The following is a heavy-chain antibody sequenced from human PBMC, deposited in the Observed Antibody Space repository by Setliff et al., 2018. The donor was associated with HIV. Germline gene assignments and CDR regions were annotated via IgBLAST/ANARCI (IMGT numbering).Heavy chain of an antibody. Sequence: GASVKVSCKISGYTLTEFSMHWVRQAPGQGLEWMGWINPNSGGTNYAQNFQGRVTMTRDPSTSTAYLELSSLRSDDTAVYYCAILSYSSGWGQGTQVTVSS. CDR2: INPNSGGT. V-gene: IGHV1-2*02. CDR3: AILSYSSG. CDR1: GYTLTEFS. D-gene: IGHD1-26*01. J-gene: IGHJ4*02.